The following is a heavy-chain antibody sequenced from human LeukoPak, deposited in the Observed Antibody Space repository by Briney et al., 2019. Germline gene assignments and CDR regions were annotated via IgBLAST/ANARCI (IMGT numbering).Heavy chain of an antibody. V-gene: IGHV3-30*02. CDR1: GFTFSTSD. Sequence: GGSLRLSCTTSGFTFSTSDMHWVRQAPGKGLEWVSFIQYDGSRKNYVDSVKGRFTISRDNSKNTLYLQMFSLRPEDTAVYFCAKDLILWGQGTVVTVSS. J-gene: IGHJ3*01. CDR2: IQYDGSRK. CDR3: AKDLIL.